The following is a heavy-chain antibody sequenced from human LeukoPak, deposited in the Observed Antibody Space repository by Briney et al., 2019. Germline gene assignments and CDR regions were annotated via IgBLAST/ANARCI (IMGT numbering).Heavy chain of an antibody. CDR1: GFTFSSYS. CDR2: TSRSSTYI. V-gene: IGHV3-21*01. D-gene: IGHD1-26*01. Sequence: GGPLRLSCAASGFTFSSYSMNWVRQAPGKGLEWASGTSRSSTYIYHADSLKGRFTISRDNAKNSLYLQMNSPRAEDTAVYYCARGESDNWFDPWGQGTLVTVSS. CDR3: ARGESDNWFDP. J-gene: IGHJ5*02.